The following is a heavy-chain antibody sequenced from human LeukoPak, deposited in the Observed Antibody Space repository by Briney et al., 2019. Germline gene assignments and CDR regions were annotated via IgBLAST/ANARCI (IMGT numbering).Heavy chain of an antibody. CDR3: ARCYGDCDY. D-gene: IGHD4-17*01. CDR2: IYHSGST. V-gene: IGHV4-4*02. Sequence: SETLSLTCAVSGGSISSSNWWSGVRPPPGKGLEWIGEIYHSGSTNYNQSLKSRVTISVDKPKNQFSLKLSSVTAADTTVYYWARCYGDCDYWGQGTLVTVSS. J-gene: IGHJ4*02. CDR1: GGSISSSNW.